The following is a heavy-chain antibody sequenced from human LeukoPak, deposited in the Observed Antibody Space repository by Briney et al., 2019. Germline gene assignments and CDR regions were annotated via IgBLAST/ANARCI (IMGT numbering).Heavy chain of an antibody. V-gene: IGHV3-66*04. D-gene: IGHD1-20*01. CDR2: IYSGGST. CDR3: ARQYRYDFHAFDI. CDR1: GFTFSSYS. J-gene: IGHJ3*02. Sequence: GGSLRLSCAASGFTFSSYSMNWVRQAPGKGLEWVSVIYSGGSTYYADSVKGRFTISRDNSKNTLYLQMNSLRAEDTAVYYCARQYRYDFHAFDIWGQGTMVTVSS.